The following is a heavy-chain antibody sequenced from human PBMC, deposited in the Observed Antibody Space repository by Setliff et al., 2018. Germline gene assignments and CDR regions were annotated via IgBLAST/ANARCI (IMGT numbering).Heavy chain of an antibody. CDR1: GGTFSSYA. D-gene: IGHD2-2*01. CDR3: ARHGEILENCHSNSCSRGSWFDP. V-gene: IGHV1-69*05. J-gene: IGHJ5*02. CDR2: IIPIFATA. Sequence: SVKVSCKASGGTFSSYAISWVRQAPGQGLEWMGGIIPIFATANYPQKFQGRVTITTDESTRTAYMELSSLRSEDTAVYYCARHGEILENCHSNSCSRGSWFDPWGQGTLVTVSS.